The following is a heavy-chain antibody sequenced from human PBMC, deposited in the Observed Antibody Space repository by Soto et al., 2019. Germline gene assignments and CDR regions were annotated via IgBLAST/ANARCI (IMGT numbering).Heavy chain of an antibody. CDR2: IYYSGST. D-gene: IGHD3-3*01. CDR1: GGSISSGGYY. Sequence: SETLSLTCTVSGGSISSGGYYWSWIRQHPGKGLGWIGYIYYSGSTYYNPSLKSRVTISVDTSKNQFSLKLSSVTAADTAVYYCARSSPAFWSGYPPRGWFDPWGQGTLVTVSS. CDR3: ARSSPAFWSGYPPRGWFDP. V-gene: IGHV4-31*03. J-gene: IGHJ5*02.